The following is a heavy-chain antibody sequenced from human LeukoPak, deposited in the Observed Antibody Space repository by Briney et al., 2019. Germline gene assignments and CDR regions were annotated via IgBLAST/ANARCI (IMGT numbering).Heavy chain of an antibody. CDR3: AREAGGFYI. CDR1: GFIFSNYW. J-gene: IGHJ3*02. CDR2: INSDGSST. Sequence: PGGSLRLSCAASGFIFSNYWMHWVRQAPGKGLVWVSRINSDGSSTIYADSVKGRFTISRDNAKNTLYLQMNSLRAEDTAVYYCAREAGGFYIWGQGTMVSVSS. V-gene: IGHV3-74*01. D-gene: IGHD2-15*01.